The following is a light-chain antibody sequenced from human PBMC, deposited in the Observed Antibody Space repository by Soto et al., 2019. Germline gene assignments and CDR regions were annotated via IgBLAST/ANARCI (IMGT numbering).Light chain of an antibody. CDR2: DVT. J-gene: IGLJ1*01. V-gene: IGLV2-14*01. Sequence: AVLTQPASVSGSPGQSITISCTWTSSDVGAYDFVSWYQHSPGKAPKLVTFDVTHRPPGISDRFSGSKSANTASLTISGLQAADEAFYYCSSYTTRSTLVFGGGTKVTVL. CDR1: SSDVGAYDF. CDR3: SSYTTRSTLV.